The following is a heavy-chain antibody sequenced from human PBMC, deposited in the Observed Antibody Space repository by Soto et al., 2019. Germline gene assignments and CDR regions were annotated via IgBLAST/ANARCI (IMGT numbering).Heavy chain of an antibody. V-gene: IGHV3-23*01. CDR2: ISVSGGST. CDR3: AKVTNSYKWNVRNWFDT. CDR1: GFTLSSYS. Sequence: XGALRLTCPASGFTLSSYSMSWVRQAPGKGLDWVSAISVSGGSTYYADSVKGRFTISRDNSKNTLYLQMNSLRAEDTAVYYCAKVTNSYKWNVRNWFDTWGQGTLVTVSS. J-gene: IGHJ5*02. D-gene: IGHD1-20*01.